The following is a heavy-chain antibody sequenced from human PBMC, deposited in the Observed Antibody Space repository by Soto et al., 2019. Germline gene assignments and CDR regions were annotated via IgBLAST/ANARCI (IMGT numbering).Heavy chain of an antibody. CDR3: ARSYSSGWYRFDY. V-gene: IGHV3-33*01. CDR1: GFTFSSYG. D-gene: IGHD6-19*01. CDR2: IWYDGSNK. Sequence: QVQLVESGGGVVQPGRSLRLSCAASGFTFSSYGMHWVRQAPGKGLEWVAVIWYDGSNKYYADSVKGRFTISRDNSKNPLYLQMNSLGDKDTAVYYCARSYSSGWYRFDYWGQGTLVTVSS. J-gene: IGHJ4*02.